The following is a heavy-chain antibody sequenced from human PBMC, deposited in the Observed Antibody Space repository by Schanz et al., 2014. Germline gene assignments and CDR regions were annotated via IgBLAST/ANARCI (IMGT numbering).Heavy chain of an antibody. J-gene: IGHJ3*01. V-gene: IGHV4-59*12. Sequence: QVQLQESGPGLLKPSETLSLTCTVSGGSIRSYFWSWIRQPPGKGLEWIGYIYYSGSSDYNPSLKRRGSQIGRTVKDQVSLNPKCADCADQAVDYWGRDWGHGDFPGENRGQGTMVTVSS. CDR3: GRDWGHGDFPGEN. CDR2: IYYSGSS. D-gene: IGHD4-17*01. CDR1: GGSIRSYF.